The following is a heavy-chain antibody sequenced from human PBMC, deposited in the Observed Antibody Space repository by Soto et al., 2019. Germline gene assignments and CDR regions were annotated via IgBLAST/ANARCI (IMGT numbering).Heavy chain of an antibody. V-gene: IGHV3-73*01. Sequence: PGGSLRLSCAASGFTFTGSAMHCVRQASGNALEWVGRIRSKANSYATAYAASVKGRFTISRDDSKNTAYLQMNSLKTEDTAVYYCTRALDYYGSGSYYSPYYYYYYMDVWGKGT. CDR3: TRALDYYGSGSYYSPYYYYYYMDV. J-gene: IGHJ6*03. D-gene: IGHD3-10*01. CDR1: GFTFTGSA. CDR2: IRSKANSYAT.